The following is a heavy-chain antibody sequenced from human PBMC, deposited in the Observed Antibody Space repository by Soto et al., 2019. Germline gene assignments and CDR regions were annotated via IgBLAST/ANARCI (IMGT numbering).Heavy chain of an antibody. CDR3: SNGNFDFWSGYNAVDDTDV. V-gene: IGHV3-49*04. J-gene: IGHJ6*02. CDR2: IRSKPYGGTT. Sequence: GGSLRLSCTTSGFTFGDYTMTWVRQAPGKGLEWVGFIRSKPYGGTTEYAASVKGRFTISRDDSKSIAYLQMNSLKTEDTAVYFCSNGNFDFWSGYNAVDDTDVWGQGTTVTVSS. CDR1: GFTFGDYT. D-gene: IGHD3-3*01.